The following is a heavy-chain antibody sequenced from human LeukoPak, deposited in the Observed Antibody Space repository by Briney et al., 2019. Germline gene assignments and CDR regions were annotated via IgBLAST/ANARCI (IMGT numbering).Heavy chain of an antibody. D-gene: IGHD6-6*01. Sequence: ASVKVSCKASGYTFTCYYMHWVRQAPGQGLEWMERINPNSGGTNYAQKFQGRVTMTRDTSISTAYMELSRLRSDDTAVYYCARDIQQLADAFDIWGQGTMVTVSS. J-gene: IGHJ3*02. CDR2: INPNSGGT. CDR1: GYTFTCYY. V-gene: IGHV1-2*06. CDR3: ARDIQQLADAFDI.